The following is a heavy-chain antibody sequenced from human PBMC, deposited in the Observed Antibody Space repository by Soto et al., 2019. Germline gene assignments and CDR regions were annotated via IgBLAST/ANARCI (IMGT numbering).Heavy chain of an antibody. J-gene: IGHJ3*02. V-gene: IGHV3-66*01. Sequence: GGSLRLSCAASGFTVSSSYMLWVRQAPGRGLEWVSVIYGGGGTNYADSVKGRSTISRDNSKNTVFFQMNSLRAEDTAVYYCARDLINKAFDIWGQGTMVTVSS. D-gene: IGHD2-8*01. CDR3: ARDLINKAFDI. CDR2: IYGGGGT. CDR1: GFTVSSSY.